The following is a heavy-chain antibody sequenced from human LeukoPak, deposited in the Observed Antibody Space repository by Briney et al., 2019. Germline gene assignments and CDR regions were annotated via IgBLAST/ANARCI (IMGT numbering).Heavy chain of an antibody. CDR2: ISYDGSNK. CDR1: GFTFRSYG. D-gene: IGHD3-9*01. V-gene: IGHV3-30*03. CDR3: AGSYDILTGPHWFDP. J-gene: IGHJ5*02. Sequence: GGSLRLSCAASGFTFRSYGMHWVRQAPGKGLEWVAVISYDGSNKYYADSVKGRFTISRDNSKNTLYLQMNSLRAEDTAVYYCAGSYDILTGPHWFDPWGQGTLVTVSS.